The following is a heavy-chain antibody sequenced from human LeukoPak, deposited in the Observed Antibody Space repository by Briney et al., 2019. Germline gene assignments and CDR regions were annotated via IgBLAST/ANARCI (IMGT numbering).Heavy chain of an antibody. J-gene: IGHJ4*02. Sequence: SETLSLTCTVSGYSISSGYYWGWIRQPPGKGLEWIGSIYHSGSTYYNPSLKSRVTISVDTSKNQFSLKLSSVTAADTAVYYCARDLIGQLGTTDYWGQGTLVTVSS. CDR3: ARDLIGQLGTTDY. CDR2: IYHSGST. V-gene: IGHV4-38-2*02. CDR1: GYSISSGYY. D-gene: IGHD6-6*01.